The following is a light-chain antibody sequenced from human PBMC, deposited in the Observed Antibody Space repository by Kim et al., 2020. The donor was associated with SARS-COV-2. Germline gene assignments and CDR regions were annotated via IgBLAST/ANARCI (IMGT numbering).Light chain of an antibody. CDR3: QQYNNWPPLT. CDR2: GAS. V-gene: IGKV3-15*01. J-gene: IGKJ4*01. CDR1: QSVSSN. Sequence: EIVLTQSPATLSLSPGERATLSCRASQSVSSNLAWYQQKPGQAPRLLIYGASTRATGIPARFSGSGSGTEFTLTISSLQSEDFAVYYCQQYNNWPPLTFGGGTKLEI.